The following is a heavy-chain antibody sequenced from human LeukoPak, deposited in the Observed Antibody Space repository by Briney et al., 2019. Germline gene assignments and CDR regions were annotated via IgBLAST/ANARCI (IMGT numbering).Heavy chain of an antibody. CDR3: ARDARGGSYRGGYFDY. CDR2: INPNSGGT. J-gene: IGHJ4*02. Sequence: ASVKVSCKASGYTFTGYYMHWVRQAPGQGLVWMGWINPNSGGTNYAQKFQGRVTMTRDTSISTAYMELSRLRSDDTAVYYCARDARGGSYRGGYFDYWGQGTLVTVSS. D-gene: IGHD1-26*01. CDR1: GYTFTGYY. V-gene: IGHV1-2*02.